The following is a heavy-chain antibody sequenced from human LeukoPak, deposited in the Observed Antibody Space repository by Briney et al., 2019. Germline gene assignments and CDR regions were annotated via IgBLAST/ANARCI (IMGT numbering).Heavy chain of an antibody. D-gene: IGHD2-15*01. CDR2: IWYDGSIQ. Sequence: GSLTLSCAASGFTFSSYGMHWVCQAPGKGLEWLAAIWYDGSIQYYADSVQGRYTITRNNSENTLYLQMDSLRAEDTAVYYCARAGYCSGGSCYGSDYWGQGTLAADSS. V-gene: IGHV3-33*01. J-gene: IGHJ4*02. CDR3: ARAGYCSGGSCYGSDY. CDR1: GFTFSSYG.